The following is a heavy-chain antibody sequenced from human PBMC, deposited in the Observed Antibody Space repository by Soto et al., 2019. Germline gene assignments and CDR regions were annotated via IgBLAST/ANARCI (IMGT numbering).Heavy chain of an antibody. J-gene: IGHJ3*02. V-gene: IGHV1-69*01. CDR3: ARGDSSGLGAFDI. CDR1: GGTFSSYA. D-gene: IGHD3-22*01. Sequence: QVQLVQSGAEVKKPGSSVKVSCKASGGTFSSYAINWVRQAPGQGLEWMGGIIPIFGIANYAQKFQGRVTVSADESTSTAYMELSSLRSEDTAVYYCARGDSSGLGAFDIWGKGTMVTVSS. CDR2: IIPIFGIA.